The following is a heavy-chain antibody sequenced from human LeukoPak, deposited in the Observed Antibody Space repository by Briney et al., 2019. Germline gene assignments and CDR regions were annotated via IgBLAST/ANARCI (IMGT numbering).Heavy chain of an antibody. D-gene: IGHD4-17*01. Sequence: QAGGSLRLSCAASGFTVSSNYMTWVRQAPGKGLEWVSVIYSGGSTYYADSVKGRFTISRDNSKNTLYLQMNSLRAEDTAMYYCARDSHYAFDYWGQGTLVTVSS. CDR2: IYSGGST. CDR3: ARDSHYAFDY. CDR1: GFTVSSNY. J-gene: IGHJ4*02. V-gene: IGHV3-53*01.